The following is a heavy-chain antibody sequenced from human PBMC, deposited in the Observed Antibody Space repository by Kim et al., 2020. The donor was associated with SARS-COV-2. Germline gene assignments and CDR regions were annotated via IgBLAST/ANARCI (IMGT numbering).Heavy chain of an antibody. CDR3: ARREWQLLVPGTRNYYYYMDV. Sequence: GGSLRLSCAASGFTFNLYAMNWVRQAPGKGLEWVSYISSDSSYIYYAESVKGRFTISRDNAKNSLYLQMNSLTAEDTAMYYCARREWQLLVPGTRNYYYYMDVWGKGTTVTGSS. D-gene: IGHD6-13*01. CDR2: ISSDSSYI. CDR1: GFTFNLYA. V-gene: IGHV3-21*01. J-gene: IGHJ6*03.